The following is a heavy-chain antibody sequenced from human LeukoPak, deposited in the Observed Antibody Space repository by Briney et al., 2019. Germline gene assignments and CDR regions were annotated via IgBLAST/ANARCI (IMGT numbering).Heavy chain of an antibody. J-gene: IGHJ4*02. D-gene: IGHD4-17*01. V-gene: IGHV1-46*01. CDR1: GCTFASYY. Sequence: ASVKVSCKASGCTFASYYMHWVRQAPGQGLEWMGIINPSGGSTSYAQKFQGRVTMTRDMSTSTVYMELSSLRSEDTAVYYCARDPDGDYYFDYWGQGTLVTVSS. CDR2: INPSGGST. CDR3: ARDPDGDYYFDY.